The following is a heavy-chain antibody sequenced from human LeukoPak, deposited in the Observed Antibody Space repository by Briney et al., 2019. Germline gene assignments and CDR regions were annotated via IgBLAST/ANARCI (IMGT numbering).Heavy chain of an antibody. CDR3: ARDLRDLYYDFWSGYLTRNYYYMDV. Sequence: GSVKVSCKASGYTFTGYYMHWVRQAPGQGLEWMGWINPNSGGTNYAQKFQGRVTMTRDTSISTAYMELSRLRSDDTAVYYCARDLRDLYYDFWSGYLTRNYYYMDVWGKGTTVTVSS. D-gene: IGHD3-3*01. J-gene: IGHJ6*03. V-gene: IGHV1-2*02. CDR1: GYTFTGYY. CDR2: INPNSGGT.